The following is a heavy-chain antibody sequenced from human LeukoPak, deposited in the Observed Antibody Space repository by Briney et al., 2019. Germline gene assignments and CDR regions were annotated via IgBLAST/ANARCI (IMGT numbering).Heavy chain of an antibody. CDR2: IYSGGST. Sequence: TGGSLRLPCAASGFTVSSNYMSWVRQAPGKGLEWVSVIYSGGSTYYADSVKGRFTISRDNSKNTLYLQMNSLRAEDTAVYYCARDANPRYDSSGYYSYYFDDGGQATLVTVSS. CDR3: ARDANPRYDSSGYYSYYFDD. V-gene: IGHV3-53*01. J-gene: IGHJ4*02. CDR1: GFTVSSNY. D-gene: IGHD3-22*01.